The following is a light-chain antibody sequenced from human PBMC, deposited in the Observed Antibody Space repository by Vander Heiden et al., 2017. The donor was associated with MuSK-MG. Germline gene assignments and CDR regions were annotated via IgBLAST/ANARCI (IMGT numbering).Light chain of an antibody. Sequence: DIQMTQLPSSLSASVRDRVTITCRASQNISTYLNWYQQKPGKAPKLLIYAASSLQSGVPSRFSGSGSGTEVTLTISNLQTEDFASYSCQQSDSMLWTFGQGTKVEIK. V-gene: IGKV1-39*01. CDR1: QNISTY. J-gene: IGKJ1*01. CDR3: QQSDSMLWT. CDR2: AAS.